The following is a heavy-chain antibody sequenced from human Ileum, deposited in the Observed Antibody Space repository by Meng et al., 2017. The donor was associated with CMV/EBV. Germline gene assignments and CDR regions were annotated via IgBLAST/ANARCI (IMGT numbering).Heavy chain of an antibody. CDR1: GFILSDYY. CDR2: TANKADYYLT. Sequence: GESLKISCTGSGFILSDYYIDWVRQVPGKGLEWVGRTANKADYYLTEYATSVKGRFTFSRDDSENSLFLQMNSLKSDDTAVYYCTRGHSGIDIYAFDIWGLETMVTVSS. D-gene: IGHD1-26*01. V-gene: IGHV3-72*01. CDR3: TRGHSGIDIYAFDI. J-gene: IGHJ3*02.